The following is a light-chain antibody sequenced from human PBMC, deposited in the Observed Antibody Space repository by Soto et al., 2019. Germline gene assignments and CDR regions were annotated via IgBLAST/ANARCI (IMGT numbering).Light chain of an antibody. J-gene: IGLJ1*01. CDR3: SSYTTSSIYV. CDR1: SSDVGGYNY. Sequence: QSVLTQPASVSGSPGQSITISCTGTSSDVGGYNYVSWYQQHPGKAPKLMIYEVSNRPSGVSNRFSGSKSGNTASLTISGLQAEDEADYYCSSYTTSSIYVFGNGTKLTV. V-gene: IGLV2-14*01. CDR2: EVS.